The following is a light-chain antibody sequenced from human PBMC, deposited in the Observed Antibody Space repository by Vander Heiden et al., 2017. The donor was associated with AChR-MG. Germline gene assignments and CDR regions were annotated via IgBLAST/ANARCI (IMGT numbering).Light chain of an antibody. CDR2: RNS. CDR3: STWDDGLNGQV. V-gene: IGLV1-44*01. CDR1: SSNHGSNT. Sequence: SVLTQPPSASGTPGQRVTIPCSRCSSNHGSNTVSWYQQLTGTAPKLLIYRNSQRPSGVPDRFSGSKSGTSASLAISGLQSEDETYYYCSTWDDGLNGQVFGGGTKLTVL. J-gene: IGLJ2*01.